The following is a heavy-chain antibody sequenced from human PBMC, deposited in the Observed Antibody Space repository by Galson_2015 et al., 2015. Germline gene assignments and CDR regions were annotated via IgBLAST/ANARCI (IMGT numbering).Heavy chain of an antibody. CDR2: INPSGGST. CDR3: ASGGPEYYDSSEEPKEYYYMDV. CDR1: GYTFTGYY. V-gene: IGHV1-46*01. J-gene: IGHJ6*03. D-gene: IGHD3-22*01. Sequence: SVKVSCKASGYTFTGYYMHWVRQAPGQGLEWMGIINPSGGSTSYAQKFQGRVTMTRDTSTSTVYMELSSLRSEDTAVYYCASGGPEYYDSSEEPKEYYYMDVWGKGTTVTVSS.